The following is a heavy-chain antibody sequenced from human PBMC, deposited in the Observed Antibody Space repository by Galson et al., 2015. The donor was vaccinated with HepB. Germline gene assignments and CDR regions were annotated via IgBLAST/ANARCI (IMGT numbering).Heavy chain of an antibody. CDR1: GFTFSSYA. Sequence: SLRLSCAASGFTFSSYAMYWVRQAPGKGLEWVAVIWYDGSNKYYADSVKGRFTISRDNSKNTLYLQMNSLRAEDTGVYYCAKTPAHYQLLYYFDYWGQGTLVTVSS. CDR2: IWYDGSNK. V-gene: IGHV3-33*06. D-gene: IGHD2-2*01. J-gene: IGHJ4*02. CDR3: AKTPAHYQLLYYFDY.